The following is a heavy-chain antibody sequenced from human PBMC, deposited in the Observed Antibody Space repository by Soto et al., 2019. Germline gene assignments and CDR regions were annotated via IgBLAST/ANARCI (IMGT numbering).Heavy chain of an antibody. CDR2: TSYRSKWYN. Sequence: SQTLSLTCDISGDSVSSNSAAWNWIRQSPSRGLEWLGRTSYRSKWYNDYAVSVKSRITINPDTSKNQFSLQLNSVTPEDTAVYFCASEKRTMPGSRGYFDYWGQGTLVTVSS. CDR3: ASEKRTMPGSRGYFDY. V-gene: IGHV6-1*01. CDR1: GDSVSSNSAA. D-gene: IGHD2-2*01. J-gene: IGHJ4*02.